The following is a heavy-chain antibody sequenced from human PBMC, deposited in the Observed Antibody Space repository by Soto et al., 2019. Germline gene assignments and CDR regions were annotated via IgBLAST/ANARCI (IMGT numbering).Heavy chain of an antibody. Sequence: PGGSLRLSCAASGFTFSKYAMMWVRQAPGKGLEWVSGILGSGGTYHADSVKGRFTISKDNSKNTLYLQMNSLRAEDTAVYYLAKAVPGRYDFWSGYYDYYYYGMDVWGQGTTVTVSS. J-gene: IGHJ6*02. V-gene: IGHV3-23*01. CDR3: AKAVPGRYDFWSGYYDYYYYGMDV. CDR1: GFTFSKYA. CDR2: ILGSGGT. D-gene: IGHD3-3*01.